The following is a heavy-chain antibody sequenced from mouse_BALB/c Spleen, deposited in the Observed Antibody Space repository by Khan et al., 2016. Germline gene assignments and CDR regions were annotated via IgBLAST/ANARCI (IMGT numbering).Heavy chain of an antibody. Sequence: VQLQQSGAELVKPGASVKLSCTASGFNIKDTYMHWVKQRPEQGLEWIGRIDPANGNTKYDPKFQGKATITADTSSNTAYLQLSSLTSADTAVXYRARSPYDCDVGVAYWGQGTLVTVSA. J-gene: IGHJ3*01. D-gene: IGHD2-4*01. V-gene: IGHV14-3*02. CDR3: ARSPYDCDVGVAY. CDR2: IDPANGNT. CDR1: GFNIKDTY.